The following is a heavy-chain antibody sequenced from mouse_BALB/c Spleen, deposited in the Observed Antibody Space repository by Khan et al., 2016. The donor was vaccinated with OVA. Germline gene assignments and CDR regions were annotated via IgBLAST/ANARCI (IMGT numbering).Heavy chain of an antibody. D-gene: IGHD6-1*01. CDR3: AASILFYYSMDY. V-gene: IGHV1-7*01. CDR1: AYTFTSYW. CDR2: INPSTGYT. J-gene: IGHJ4*01. Sequence: QVRLQQSGAELAKPGASVKMSCKASAYTFTSYWMHWVKQRPGQGLEWIGYINPSTGYTEYNQKFKDKATLTTDKSSSTAYMQLSSLTSEDSAVYYCAASILFYYSMDYWGQGTSVTVSS.